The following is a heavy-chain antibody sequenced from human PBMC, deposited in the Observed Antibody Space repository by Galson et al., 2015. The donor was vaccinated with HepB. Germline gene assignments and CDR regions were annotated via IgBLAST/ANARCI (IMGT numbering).Heavy chain of an antibody. D-gene: IGHD3-10*01. V-gene: IGHV3-23*01. Sequence: SLRLSCAASGFTFSSYAMSWVRQAPGKGLEWVSAISGSGGSTYYADSVKGRFTISRDNSKNTLYLQMNSLRAEDTAVYYCAKNFEMVRAFESYFDYWGQGTLVTVSS. CDR1: GFTFSSYA. CDR2: ISGSGGST. J-gene: IGHJ4*02. CDR3: AKNFEMVRAFESYFDY.